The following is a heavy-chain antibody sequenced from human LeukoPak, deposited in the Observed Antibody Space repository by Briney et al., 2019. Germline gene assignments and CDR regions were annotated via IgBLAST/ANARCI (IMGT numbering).Heavy chain of an antibody. D-gene: IGHD1-26*01. J-gene: IGHJ4*02. CDR1: GYTFTNYY. Sequence: ASVNVSCKTSGYTFTNYYVHWVRQAPGQGLEWMGRIDPNTGGTKSAKNFQGRVTMTRDTSISTAYMALSGLRSDDTVVYYYATAYDIVGTTVDYWGQGTLVTVSS. CDR3: ATAYDIVGTTVDY. CDR2: IDPNTGGT. V-gene: IGHV1-2*05.